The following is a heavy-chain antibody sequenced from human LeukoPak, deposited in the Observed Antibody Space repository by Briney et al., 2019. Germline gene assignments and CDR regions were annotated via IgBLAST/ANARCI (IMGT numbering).Heavy chain of an antibody. V-gene: IGHV3-23*01. CDR1: GFTFRSHA. CDR2: IYENGGTT. CDR3: AKDFRIGYSAHFDY. D-gene: IGHD2-21*01. Sequence: GSLRLSCVGSGFTFRSHAMSWVRQAPEKGLEFVSGIYENGGTTYYADSVKGRFSISRDNSKNTLYLQMDSLRGEDTAVYYCAKDFRIGYSAHFDYWGQGALVTVSS. J-gene: IGHJ4*02.